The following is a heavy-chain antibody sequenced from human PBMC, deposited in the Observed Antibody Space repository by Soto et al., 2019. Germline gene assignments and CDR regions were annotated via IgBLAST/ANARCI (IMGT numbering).Heavy chain of an antibody. J-gene: IGHJ4*02. V-gene: IGHV3-48*01. CDR2: ISGSSGTI. D-gene: IGHD6-13*01. CDR3: ARDSRVAGADDF. CDR1: GFTFSNYP. Sequence: EVQLVESGGGLVQPGGSLRLSCEATGFTFSNYPMTWVRQAPGKGLEWIAYISGSSGTICYADSVRSRFTISRDNAKNSRYLQMNRLSAEDTAVYYCARDSRVAGADDFWGQGTLVTVSS.